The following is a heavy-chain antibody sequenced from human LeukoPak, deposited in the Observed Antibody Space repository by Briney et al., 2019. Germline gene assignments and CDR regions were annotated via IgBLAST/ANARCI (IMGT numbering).Heavy chain of an antibody. D-gene: IGHD6-6*01. J-gene: IGHJ4*02. Sequence: GRSLRLSCAASRFTFEGYAMQWARQAPGKGLEWVSGISWNSANMDYADSVKGRFTISRDNAKNSLYLQMNSLRAEDTALYYCAKSGTYSSSSGYIDSWGQGTLVTVSS. CDR2: ISWNSANM. CDR1: RFTFEGYA. CDR3: AKSGTYSSSSGYIDS. V-gene: IGHV3-9*01.